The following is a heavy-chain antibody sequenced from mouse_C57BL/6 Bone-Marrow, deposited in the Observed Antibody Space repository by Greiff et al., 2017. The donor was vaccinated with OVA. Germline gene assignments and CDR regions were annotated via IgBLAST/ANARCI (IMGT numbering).Heavy chain of an antibody. D-gene: IGHD1-1*01. V-gene: IGHV5-9-1*02. Sequence: EVKLVESGEGLVKPGGSLKLSRAASGFTFSSYAMSWVRQTPEKRLEWVAYISSGGDYIYYADTVKGRFTISRDNARNTLYLQMSSLKSEDTAMYYCTSPYGSSSLYAMDYWGQGTSVTVSS. CDR1: GFTFSSYA. CDR2: ISSGGDYI. J-gene: IGHJ4*01. CDR3: TSPYGSSSLYAMDY.